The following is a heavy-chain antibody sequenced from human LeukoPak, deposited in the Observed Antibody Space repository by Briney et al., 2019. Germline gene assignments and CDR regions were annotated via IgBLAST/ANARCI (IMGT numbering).Heavy chain of an antibody. CDR3: ARVPASGWDYYDSSGTGGAFDI. V-gene: IGHV3-21*01. CDR2: ISSSGTYI. CDR1: GFTFSAYS. J-gene: IGHJ3*02. Sequence: PGGSLRLSCAASGFTFSAYSINWVRQAPGRGLEWVSSISSSGTYIYYADSVKGRFTISRDNAKNSLSLQMNSLRAEDTAVYYCARVPASGWDYYDSSGTGGAFDIWGQGTMVTVSS. D-gene: IGHD3-22*01.